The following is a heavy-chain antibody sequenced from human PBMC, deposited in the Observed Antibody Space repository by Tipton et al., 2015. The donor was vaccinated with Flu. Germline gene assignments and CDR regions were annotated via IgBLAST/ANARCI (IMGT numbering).Heavy chain of an antibody. CDR1: GFTVSSNY. CDR2: IYSGGST. CDR3: ARGCGGDCSYYFDS. J-gene: IGHJ4*02. Sequence: SLRLSCAASGFTVSSNYVSWVRQAPGKGLEWVSVIYSGGSTYYADSVKGRFTISRDNPKNALYLQMNSLRVEDTAVYYCARGCGGDCSYYFDSWGQGTLVTVSS. D-gene: IGHD2-21*02. V-gene: IGHV3-53*01.